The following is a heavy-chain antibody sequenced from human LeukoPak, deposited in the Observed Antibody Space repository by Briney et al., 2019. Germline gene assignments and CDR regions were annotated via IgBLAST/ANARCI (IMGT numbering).Heavy chain of an antibody. D-gene: IGHD6-19*01. Sequence: PSETLSLTCTVSGGSISSFYWSWIRQPAEKGLEWIGRISSSATTNYSPSLKSRLTMSVDTSKNQFSLKLRYVTAADTAVYYCARDSGSGWYDYWGQGTLVTASS. CDR2: ISSSATT. CDR1: GGSISSFY. CDR3: ARDSGSGWYDY. J-gene: IGHJ4*02. V-gene: IGHV4-4*07.